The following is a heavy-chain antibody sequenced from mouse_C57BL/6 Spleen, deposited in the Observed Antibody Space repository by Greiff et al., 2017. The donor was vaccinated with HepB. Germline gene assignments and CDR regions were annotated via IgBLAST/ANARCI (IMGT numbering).Heavy chain of an antibody. J-gene: IGHJ1*03. Sequence: QVQLQQPWAELVKPGASVKLSCKASGYTFTSYWMHWVKQRPGQGLEWIGMIHPNSGSTNYNEKFKSKATLTVDKSSSTAYMQLSSLTSEDSAVYYCARGVAGYWYFDVWGTGTTVTVSS. V-gene: IGHV1-64*01. CDR2: IHPNSGST. CDR3: ARGVAGYWYFDV. CDR1: GYTFTSYW.